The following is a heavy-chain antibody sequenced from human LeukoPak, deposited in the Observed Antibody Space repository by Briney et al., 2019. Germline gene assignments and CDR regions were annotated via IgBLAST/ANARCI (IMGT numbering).Heavy chain of an antibody. CDR3: ARNDYVDAFDI. J-gene: IGHJ3*02. CDR2: IYYSGST. Sequence: SETLSLTCTVSGGSISSSSYYWGWIRQPPGKGLERIGSIYYSGSTYYNPSLKSRVTISVDRSKNQFSLKLSSVTAADTAVYYCARNDYVDAFDIWGQGTMVTVSS. D-gene: IGHD4-17*01. CDR1: GGSISSSSYY. V-gene: IGHV4-39*07.